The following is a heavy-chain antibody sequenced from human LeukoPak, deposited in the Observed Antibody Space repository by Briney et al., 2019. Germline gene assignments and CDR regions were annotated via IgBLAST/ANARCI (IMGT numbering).Heavy chain of an antibody. J-gene: IGHJ4*02. CDR3: AAGRIQLWFPFDY. Sequence: SVKASCKASGFTFTSSAVQWVRQARGQRLEWIGWIVVGSGNTNYAQKFQERVTITRDMSTSTAYMELSSLRSEDTAVYYCAAGRIQLWFPFDYWGQGTLVTVSS. CDR1: GFTFTSSA. CDR2: IVVGSGNT. D-gene: IGHD5-18*01. V-gene: IGHV1-58*01.